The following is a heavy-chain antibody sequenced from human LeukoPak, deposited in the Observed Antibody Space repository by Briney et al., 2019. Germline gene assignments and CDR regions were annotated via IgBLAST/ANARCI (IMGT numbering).Heavy chain of an antibody. CDR3: ARGGYYDSSGYIY. D-gene: IGHD3-22*01. Sequence: SETLSLTCTVSGGSISSSSYYWGWIRQPPGKGLEWIGSIYYSGSTYYNPSLKSRVTISVDTSKNQFSLKLSSVTAADTAVYYCARGGYYDSSGYIYWGQGTLVTVSS. CDR1: GGSISSSSYY. J-gene: IGHJ4*02. CDR2: IYYSGST. V-gene: IGHV4-39*07.